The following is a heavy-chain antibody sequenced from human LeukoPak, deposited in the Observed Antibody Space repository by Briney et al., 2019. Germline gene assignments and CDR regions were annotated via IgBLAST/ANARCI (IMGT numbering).Heavy chain of an antibody. D-gene: IGHD3-9*01. CDR1: GFTFSSYE. CDR2: ISSSGSTI. J-gene: IGHJ6*02. Sequence: GGSLRLSCAASGFTFSSYEMNWVRQAPGKGLEWVSYISSSGSTIYYADSVKGRFTISRDNAKNSLYLQMNSLRAEDTAVYYCARANYDILTNYYYYGMDVWGQGTTVTVSS. CDR3: ARANYDILTNYYYYGMDV. V-gene: IGHV3-48*03.